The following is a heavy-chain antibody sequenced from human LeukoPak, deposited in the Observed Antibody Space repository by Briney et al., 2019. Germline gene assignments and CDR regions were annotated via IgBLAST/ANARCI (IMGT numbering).Heavy chain of an antibody. V-gene: IGHV3-23*01. J-gene: IGHJ4*02. CDR1: GFTFSNYA. CDR3: AKALGGMSFDC. D-gene: IGHD1-26*01. Sequence: PGGSLRLSCATSGFTFSNYAVSWVRQAPGKGLEWVSAISGSGVSTYFADSVKGRFTISGDKSKNTLYLQMNSLRVEDTAVYYCAKALGGMSFDCWGQGTLVPASS. CDR2: ISGSGVST.